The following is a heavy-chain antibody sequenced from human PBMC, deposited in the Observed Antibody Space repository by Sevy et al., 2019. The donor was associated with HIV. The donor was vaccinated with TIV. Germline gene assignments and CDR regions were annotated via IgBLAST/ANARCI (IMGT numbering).Heavy chain of an antibody. Sequence: GGSLRLSCTASGFIFGDYGMSWVRQAPGKGLEWIAFFKSKIHGGTTENAASVKGRFTISIDDSKNIVYLQMSNLKTVDTAVYYCTRWSGSQSIFDYWGQGTLVTVSS. D-gene: IGHD1-26*01. CDR2: FKSKIHGGTT. CDR1: GFIFGDYG. CDR3: TRWSGSQSIFDY. V-gene: IGHV3-49*04. J-gene: IGHJ4*02.